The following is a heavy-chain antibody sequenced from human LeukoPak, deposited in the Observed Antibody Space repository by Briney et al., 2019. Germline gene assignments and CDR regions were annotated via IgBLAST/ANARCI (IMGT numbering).Heavy chain of an antibody. CDR3: AREGGAYSGRYRGAYDI. CDR2: INNSGGRI. J-gene: IGHJ3*02. V-gene: IGHV3-23*01. CDR1: GFTFSTFG. D-gene: IGHD1-26*01. Sequence: GGSLRLSCAACGFTFSTFGVSWVRQAPGRGVEWVSAINNSGGRIYYTNSVRCRFTISRKNAKNTLYLQMNKLRAEDTAVYYCAREGGAYSGRYRGAYDIWGQGTMVTVSS.